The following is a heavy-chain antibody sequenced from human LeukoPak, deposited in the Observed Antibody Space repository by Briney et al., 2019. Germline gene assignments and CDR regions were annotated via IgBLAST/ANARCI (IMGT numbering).Heavy chain of an antibody. CDR3: ARRRGYCSGGSCYSRFDY. J-gene: IGHJ4*02. Sequence: SVKVSCKASGGTFSSYAISWVRQAPGQGLEWMGGIIPIFGTANYAQKFQGRVTITTDESMSTAYMELSSLRSEDTAVYYCARRRGYCSGGSCYSRFDYWGQGTLVTVSS. D-gene: IGHD2-15*01. V-gene: IGHV1-69*05. CDR1: GGTFSSYA. CDR2: IIPIFGTA.